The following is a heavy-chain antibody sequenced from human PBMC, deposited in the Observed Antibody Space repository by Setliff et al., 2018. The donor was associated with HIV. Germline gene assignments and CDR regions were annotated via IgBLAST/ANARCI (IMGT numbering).Heavy chain of an antibody. V-gene: IGHV4-4*09. Sequence: PSETLSLTCSFSGGSISGYYWTWIRQPPVKGLEWIGYIYSSGSTNYNPSLKSRVTISVDTSKNQFSLQLSSVTAADTAVYYCASAHLWRGYYSYDAFDIWGQGTMVTVSS. CDR3: ASAHLWRGYYSYDAFDI. CDR1: GGSISGYY. D-gene: IGHD3-3*02. CDR2: IYSSGST. J-gene: IGHJ3*02.